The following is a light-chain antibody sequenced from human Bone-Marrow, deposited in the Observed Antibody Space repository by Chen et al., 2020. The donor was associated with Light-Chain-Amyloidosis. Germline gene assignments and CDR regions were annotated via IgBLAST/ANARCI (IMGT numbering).Light chain of an antibody. V-gene: IGKV3-20*01. Sequence: EIVLTQSPGTLSLSPGEGANLSCRASQTISSNSLTWYQQKFGQAPRLLIYGSSSRATGIPDRFTGSGSGTDFTLTINRLEPEDFAMYYCQQYGTSPLTFGGVTKVEIK. CDR2: GSS. CDR3: QQYGTSPLT. J-gene: IGKJ4*01. CDR1: QTISSNS.